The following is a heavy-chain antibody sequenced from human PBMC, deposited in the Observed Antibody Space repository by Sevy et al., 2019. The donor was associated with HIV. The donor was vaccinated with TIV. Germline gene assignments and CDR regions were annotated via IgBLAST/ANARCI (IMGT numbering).Heavy chain of an antibody. CDR3: AKAPVAYLWGSRAFYYMDV. V-gene: IGHV3-23*01. D-gene: IGHD3-16*01. J-gene: IGHJ6*03. CDR2: ISDSGGRT. Sequence: GGSLRLSCAASGFSFDNSGMSWVRRAPGKGLEWVSSISDSGGRTYYADSVKGRFTISRDNSKTTLYLQINDLRAEDTAVYYCAKAPVAYLWGSRAFYYMDVWCKGTTVTVSS. CDR1: GFSFDNSG.